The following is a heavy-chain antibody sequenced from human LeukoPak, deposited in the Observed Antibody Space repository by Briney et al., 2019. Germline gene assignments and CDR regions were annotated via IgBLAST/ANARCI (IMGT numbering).Heavy chain of an antibody. Sequence: PGGSLRLSCAASGFTFDDYAMHWVRQAPGKGLEWVSGISWNSGSIGYADSVKGRFTISRDNAKNSLYLQMNSLRAEDTALYYCAKDMYSSGWSPVYWGQGTLVIVSS. V-gene: IGHV3-9*01. CDR3: AKDMYSSGWSPVY. CDR1: GFTFDDYA. D-gene: IGHD6-19*01. J-gene: IGHJ4*02. CDR2: ISWNSGSI.